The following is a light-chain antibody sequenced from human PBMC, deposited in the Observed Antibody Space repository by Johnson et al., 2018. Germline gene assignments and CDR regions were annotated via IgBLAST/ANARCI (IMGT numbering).Light chain of an antibody. CDR3: GTWDSSPRAGNV. CDR2: ENN. J-gene: IGLJ1*01. Sequence: SVLTQPPSVSAAPGQKVTISCSGSSSNIGNNYVSWYQQLPGTAPKLLIYENNKRPSGIPDRFSGSKSGPSATLGITGLQTGDEADYYCGTWDSSPRAGNVFGTGTKVTVL. CDR1: SSNIGNNY. V-gene: IGLV1-51*02.